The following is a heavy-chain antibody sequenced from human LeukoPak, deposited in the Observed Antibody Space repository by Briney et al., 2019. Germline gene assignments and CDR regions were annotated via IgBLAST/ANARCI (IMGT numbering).Heavy chain of an antibody. CDR3: ARDRGRWLQWAAFDI. CDR2: IYYSGST. V-gene: IGHV4-59*01. J-gene: IGHJ3*02. CDR1: GGSISSYY. D-gene: IGHD5-24*01. Sequence: SETLSLTCTVSGGSISSYYWSWIRQPPGKGLEWIGYIYYSGSTNYNPSLKSRVTISVDTSKNQFSLKLSSVTAADTAVYYCARDRGRWLQWAAFDIWGQGTMVTVSS.